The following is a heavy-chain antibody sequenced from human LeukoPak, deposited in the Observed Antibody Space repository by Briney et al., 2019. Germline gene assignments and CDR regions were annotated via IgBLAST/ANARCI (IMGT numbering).Heavy chain of an antibody. CDR2: ISSSSSYI. Sequence: GGSLRLSCAASGLTFSSYSMNWVRQAPGKGLEWVSSISSSSSYIYYADSVKGRFTISRDNAKNSLYLQMNSLRAEDTAVYYCARDDGLGSYFTRWGQGTLVTVSS. CDR3: ARDDGLGSYFTR. CDR1: GLTFSSYS. D-gene: IGHD1-26*01. J-gene: IGHJ4*02. V-gene: IGHV3-21*01.